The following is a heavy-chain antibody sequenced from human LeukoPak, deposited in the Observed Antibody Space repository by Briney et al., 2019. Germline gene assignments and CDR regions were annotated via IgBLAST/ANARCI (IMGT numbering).Heavy chain of an antibody. V-gene: IGHV1-2*02. D-gene: IGHD3-9*01. CDR3: ARQRGLYLDWLLLFDP. Sequence: ASVKVSCKASGYTFTGYYMHWVRQAPGQGLEWMGWINPNSGGTNYAQKFQGRVTMTRDTSISTAYMELSRLRSDDTAVYYCARQRGLYLDWLLLFDPWGQGTLVTVSS. J-gene: IGHJ5*02. CDR1: GYTFTGYY. CDR2: INPNSGGT.